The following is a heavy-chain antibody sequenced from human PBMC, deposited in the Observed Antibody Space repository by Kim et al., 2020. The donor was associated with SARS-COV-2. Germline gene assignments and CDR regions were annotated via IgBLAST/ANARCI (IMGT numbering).Heavy chain of an antibody. J-gene: IGHJ4*02. Sequence: KYYAYSVNGRFTISRDNSKNTLYLQMNSLRAEDTAVYYCAKVIGFGGVDYWGQGTLVTVSS. CDR2: K. D-gene: IGHD3-3*01. CDR3: AKVIGFGGVDY. V-gene: IGHV3-33*06.